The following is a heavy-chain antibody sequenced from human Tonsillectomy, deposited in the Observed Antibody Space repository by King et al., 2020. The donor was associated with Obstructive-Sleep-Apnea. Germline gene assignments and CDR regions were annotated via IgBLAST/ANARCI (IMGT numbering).Heavy chain of an antibody. CDR2: INHSGST. CDR3: ARGFSYSSSHFDL. V-gene: IGHV4-34*01. CDR1: GGSFSGYY. D-gene: IGHD6-6*01. J-gene: IGHJ2*01. Sequence: VQLQQWGAGLLKPSETLSLTCAVYGGSFSGYYWSWIRQPPGKGLEWIGEINHSGSTNYNPSLKSRVTISVDTSKNQFSLKLSSVTAADTAVYYCARGFSYSSSHFDLWGRGTLVTVSS.